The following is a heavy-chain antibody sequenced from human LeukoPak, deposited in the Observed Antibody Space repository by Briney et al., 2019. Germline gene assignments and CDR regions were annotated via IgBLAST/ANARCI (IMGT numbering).Heavy chain of an antibody. Sequence: GGSLRLSCAASGFTFSDYYMSWIRQAPGKGLEWVSYISSSGSTIYYADSVKGRFTISRDNAKNSLYLQMNSLRAEDTAVYYCAKDEYYYDSSGTFSPMDYWGQGTLVTVSS. CDR3: AKDEYYYDSSGTFSPMDY. CDR1: GFTFSDYY. J-gene: IGHJ4*02. CDR2: ISSSGSTI. D-gene: IGHD3-22*01. V-gene: IGHV3-11*04.